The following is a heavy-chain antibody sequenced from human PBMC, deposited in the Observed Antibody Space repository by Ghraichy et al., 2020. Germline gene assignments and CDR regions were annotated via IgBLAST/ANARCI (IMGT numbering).Heavy chain of an antibody. Sequence: SETLSLTCIVSGVSISSYCWSWIQQPPGQGLEWIGYICYSGNSNYNTSLRSRVTISLDTSKDQFSLTLRSVTAADTAMYYCAIETEQQLRNWFDPWGQGTVVTVSS. CDR1: GVSISSYC. J-gene: IGHJ5*02. CDR2: ICYSGNS. CDR3: AIETEQQLRNWFDP. D-gene: IGHD6-13*01. V-gene: IGHV4-59*01.